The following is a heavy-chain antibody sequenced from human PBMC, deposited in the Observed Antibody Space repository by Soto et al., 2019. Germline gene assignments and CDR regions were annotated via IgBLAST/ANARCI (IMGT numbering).Heavy chain of an antibody. J-gene: IGHJ6*02. Sequence: SVKVSCKASGGTFSSYAISWVRQAPGQGLEWMGGIIPIFGTANYAQKFQGRVTITADKSTSTAYMELSSLRSEDTAVYYCARYDFWSGYSPNYYYGMDVWGQGTTVTVSS. D-gene: IGHD3-3*01. CDR1: GGTFSSYA. CDR2: IIPIFGTA. V-gene: IGHV1-69*06. CDR3: ARYDFWSGYSPNYYYGMDV.